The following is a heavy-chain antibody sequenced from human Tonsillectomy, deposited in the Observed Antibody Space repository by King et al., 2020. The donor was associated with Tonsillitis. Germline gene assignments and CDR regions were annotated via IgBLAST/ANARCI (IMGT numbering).Heavy chain of an antibody. J-gene: IGHJ4*02. V-gene: IGHV4-59*01. CDR3: ASPYPGLKY. CDR1: GGSISSYY. D-gene: IGHD3-16*01. CDR2: IYSSGST. Sequence: QLQESGPGLVTPSETLSLTCTVSGGSISSYYWRRIRQPPGKGLEWIGYIYSSGSTNYNPSLKSRVTISVDTSKKQFSLKLSSLTAADTAFYYCASPYPGLKYWGQGTLVTVSS.